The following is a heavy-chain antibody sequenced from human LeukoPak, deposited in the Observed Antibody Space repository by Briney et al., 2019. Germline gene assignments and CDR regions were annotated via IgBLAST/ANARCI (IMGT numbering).Heavy chain of an antibody. V-gene: IGHV3-20*04. Sequence: GGSLRLSCAASGFTFSSYSMNWVRQAPGKGLEWVSGINWNGGSTGYADSVKGRFTISRDNAKNSLYLQMNSLRAEDTAVYYCAKAALDNWYFDLWGRGTLVTVSS. CDR1: GFTFSSYS. CDR3: AKAALDNWYFDL. D-gene: IGHD1-1*01. J-gene: IGHJ2*01. CDR2: INWNGGST.